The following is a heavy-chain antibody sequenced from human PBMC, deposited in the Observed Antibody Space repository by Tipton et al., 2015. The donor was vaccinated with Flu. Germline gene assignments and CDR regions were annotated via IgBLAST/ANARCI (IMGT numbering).Heavy chain of an antibody. CDR2: ISSSGSTI. V-gene: IGHV3-48*03. CDR3: ARDPQEYGGQH. CDR1: GFTFSSYE. Sequence: SLRLSCAASGFTFSSYEMNWVRQAPGKGLEWVSYISSSGSTIYYADSVKGRFTISRDNAKNSLYLQMNSLRAEDTAVYYCARDPQEYGGQHWGQDTLVTVSS. J-gene: IGHJ1*01. D-gene: IGHD3-16*01.